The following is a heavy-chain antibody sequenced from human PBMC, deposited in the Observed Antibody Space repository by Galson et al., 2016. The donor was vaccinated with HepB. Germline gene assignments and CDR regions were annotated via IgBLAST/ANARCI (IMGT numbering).Heavy chain of an antibody. CDR3: ARDGDYSFPFDF. CDR1: GLTFNDYS. V-gene: IGHV3-11*01. Sequence: SLRLSCAVSGLTFNDYSMSWIRQAPGKGLEWVSYISATGSAIKYSDSVRGRLTIYRDNAKNSLYLQMHSQGDEDTAIYYCARDGDYSFPFDFWGRGTLVTVSS. D-gene: IGHD4-11*01. J-gene: IGHJ4*02. CDR2: ISATGSAI.